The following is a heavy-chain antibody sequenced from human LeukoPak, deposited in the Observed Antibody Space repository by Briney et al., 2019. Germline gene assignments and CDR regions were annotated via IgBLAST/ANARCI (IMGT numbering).Heavy chain of an antibody. CDR1: GYSFTSFW. J-gene: IGHJ4*02. Sequence: GESLKISCKGSGYSFTSFWIGWVRQMPGKGLEWMGIIYPADSDTRYSPSFQGQVTISADKSINTAYLQWSSLKASDTAMYYCARQGLGMATKRYPDYWGQGTLVTVSS. CDR2: IYPADSDT. CDR3: ARQGLGMATKRYPDY. D-gene: IGHD5-24*01. V-gene: IGHV5-51*01.